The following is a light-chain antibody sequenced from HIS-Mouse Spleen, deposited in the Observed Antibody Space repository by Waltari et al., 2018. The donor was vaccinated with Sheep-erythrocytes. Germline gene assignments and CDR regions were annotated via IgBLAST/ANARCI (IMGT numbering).Light chain of an antibody. J-gene: IGLJ3*02. CDR3: SSYAGSNNWV. CDR2: EVS. CDR1: SSDVGGYNY. Sequence: QSALTQPPSASGSPGQPVTISCTGPSSDVGGYNYVSWYQQHPGKAPKLMIYEVSKRTSGVPDRFSGSKSGNTASLTVSGLQAEDEADYYCSSYAGSNNWVFGGGTKLTVL. V-gene: IGLV2-8*01.